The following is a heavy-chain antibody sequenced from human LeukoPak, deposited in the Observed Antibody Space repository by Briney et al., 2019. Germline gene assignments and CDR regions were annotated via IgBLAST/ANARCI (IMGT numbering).Heavy chain of an antibody. J-gene: IGHJ4*02. D-gene: IGHD4-11*01. CDR2: ISSSTSTI. Sequence: GGSLRLSCAASGFTFSSYSMNWVRQAPGEGLEWVSYISSSTSTIYYADSVKGRFTISRDNAKNSLYLQMNSLRAEDTVVYYCARAQTNWGQGTLVTVSS. CDR1: GFTFSSYS. V-gene: IGHV3-48*01. CDR3: ARAQTN.